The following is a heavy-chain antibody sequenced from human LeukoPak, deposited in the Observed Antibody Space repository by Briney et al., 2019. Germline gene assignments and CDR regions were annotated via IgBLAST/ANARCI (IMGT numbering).Heavy chain of an antibody. CDR3: ARDWELQAGVIAFDI. J-gene: IGHJ3*02. D-gene: IGHD1-26*01. Sequence: SETLSLTCTVSGGSISSSSYYWGWIRQPPGKGLEWIGSIYYSGSTYYNPSLKSRVTISVDTSKNQFSLKLSSVTAADTAVYYCARDWELQAGVIAFDIWGQGTMVTVSS. V-gene: IGHV4-39*07. CDR1: GGSISSSSYY. CDR2: IYYSGST.